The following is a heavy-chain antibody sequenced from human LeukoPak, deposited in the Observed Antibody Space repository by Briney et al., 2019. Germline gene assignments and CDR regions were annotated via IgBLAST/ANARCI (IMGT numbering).Heavy chain of an antibody. J-gene: IGHJ4*02. CDR2: IGTSSTTI. D-gene: IGHD4-11*01. CDR3: ARGDYSNFFDY. V-gene: IGHV3-48*01. Sequence: GGSLRLSCAASGFTFSSYTMNWVRQPPGKGLEWVSNIGTSSTTIYYADSVKGRFTISRDNSKNTLYLQMNSLRAEDTAVYYCARGDYSNFFDYWGQGTLVTVSS. CDR1: GFTFSSYT.